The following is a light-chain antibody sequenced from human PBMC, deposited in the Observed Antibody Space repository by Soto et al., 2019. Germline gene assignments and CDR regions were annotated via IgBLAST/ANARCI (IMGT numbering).Light chain of an antibody. CDR1: QGISSY. J-gene: IGKJ5*01. V-gene: IGKV1-9*01. CDR3: RKVNPYPPIT. Sequence: TDAQCTRSEPGGGRIIKTKRASQGISSYLAWYHQKPVKAPKLLIYAASNLQSGVPSRFSGSGSGTDFTMTMRSLQPEDLSSHSCRKVNPYPPITWGQGKRLEIK. CDR2: AAS.